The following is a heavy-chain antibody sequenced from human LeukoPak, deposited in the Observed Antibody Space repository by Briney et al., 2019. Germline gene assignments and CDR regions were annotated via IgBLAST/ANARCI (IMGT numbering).Heavy chain of an antibody. CDR2: ISSSGSTI. CDR1: GFTFSDYY. D-gene: IGHD3-22*01. Sequence: GGSLRLSCAASGFTFSDYYMSWIRQAPGKGLEWVSYISSSGSTIYYADSVKGRFTISRDNAKNSLYLQMNSLRAEDTAVYYCARGGSSGYSARWAYYFDYWCQGTLVTVSS. V-gene: IGHV3-11*04. J-gene: IGHJ4*02. CDR3: ARGGSSGYSARWAYYFDY.